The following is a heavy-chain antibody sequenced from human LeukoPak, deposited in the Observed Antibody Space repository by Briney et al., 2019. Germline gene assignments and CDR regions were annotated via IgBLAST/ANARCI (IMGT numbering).Heavy chain of an antibody. D-gene: IGHD2-2*01. CDR3: AKDHCISCSGDDYFDY. Sequence: PGGSLRLSCAASGFTFNTYGMHWVHQTPGKGLEWVAFIRYHESDTYYADSVKGRVTISRDNPKNTLYLQMKSLRTEDTAVYHCAKDHCISCSGDDYFDYWGQGTLVTVSS. J-gene: IGHJ4*02. CDR2: IRYHESDT. V-gene: IGHV3-30*02. CDR1: GFTFNTYG.